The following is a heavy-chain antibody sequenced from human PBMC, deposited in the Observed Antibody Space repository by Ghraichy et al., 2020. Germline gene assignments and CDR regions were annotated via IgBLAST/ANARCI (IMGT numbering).Heavy chain of an antibody. Sequence: GGSLRLSCAASGFTFSSYSMNWVRQAPGKGLEWVSSISSSSSYIYYADSVKGRFTISRDNAKNSLYLQMNSLRAEDTAVYYCARVLHRTRYSGYDFDYWGQGTLVTVSS. D-gene: IGHD5-12*01. J-gene: IGHJ4*02. CDR2: ISSSSSYI. V-gene: IGHV3-21*01. CDR3: ARVLHRTRYSGYDFDY. CDR1: GFTFSSYS.